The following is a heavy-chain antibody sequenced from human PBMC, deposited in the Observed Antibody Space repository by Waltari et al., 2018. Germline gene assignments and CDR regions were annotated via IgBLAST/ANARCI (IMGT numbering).Heavy chain of an antibody. CDR2: ISESGST. D-gene: IGHD3-3*01. V-gene: IGHV4-39*07. Sequence: QQHLQESGPGLVKPSETLSLTCTVSGVSISRSNYYWGWIRQPPGKGLGWMGQISESGSTSYNPSLKSRVTISVDTSRNQISLNLYSVTAADAAVYYCARRENYNFWRDSFDVWGQGTVVTVSS. J-gene: IGHJ3*01. CDR1: GVSISRSNYY. CDR3: ARRENYNFWRDSFDV.